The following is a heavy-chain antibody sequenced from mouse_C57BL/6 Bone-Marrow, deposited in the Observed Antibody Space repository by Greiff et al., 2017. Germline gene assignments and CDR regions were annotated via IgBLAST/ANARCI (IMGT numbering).Heavy chain of an antibody. V-gene: IGHV1-42*01. J-gene: IGHJ1*03. CDR3: ARMGWYFDV. CDR1: GYSFTGYY. CDR2: INPSTGGT. Sequence: VQLQQSGPELVKPGASVKISCKASGYSFTGYYMNWVKQSPEKSLEWIGEINPSTGGTTYNQKFQAKATLTVDKSSSTAYMQLKSLTSEDSAVYYCARMGWYFDVWGTGTTVTVSS.